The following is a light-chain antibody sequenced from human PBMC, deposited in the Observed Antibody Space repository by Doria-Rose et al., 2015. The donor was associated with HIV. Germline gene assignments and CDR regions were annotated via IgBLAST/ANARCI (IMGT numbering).Light chain of an antibody. V-gene: IGKV3-20*01. CDR2: DGS. Sequence: TQSPRTLSLSPRERATLYYTASNSFSSTYLAWYQQKPGQAPSLLIYDGSTRATGIPDRFSASGSGTDFTLTINRLEPEDFALYYCHQYGTSWTFGQGTKVEI. J-gene: IGKJ1*01. CDR3: HQYGTSWT. CDR1: NSFSSTY.